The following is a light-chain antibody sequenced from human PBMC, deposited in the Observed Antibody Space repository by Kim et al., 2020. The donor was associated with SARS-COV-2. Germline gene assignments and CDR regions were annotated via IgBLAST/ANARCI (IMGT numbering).Light chain of an antibody. Sequence: VAPGQTASLTCSGDKLGDKFACWYQQKPGQSPVLVIYQDSKRPSGIPERFSGSNSGNTATLTISGTQAMDEADYYCQAWDSSTAVFGGGTQLTV. V-gene: IGLV3-1*01. CDR2: QDS. CDR1: KLGDKF. J-gene: IGLJ2*01. CDR3: QAWDSSTAV.